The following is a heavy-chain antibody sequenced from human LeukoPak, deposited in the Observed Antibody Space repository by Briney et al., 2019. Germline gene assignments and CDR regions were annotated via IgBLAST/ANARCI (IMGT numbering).Heavy chain of an antibody. D-gene: IGHD3-22*01. CDR3: ASSHYYDSSGYPIWYFGL. CDR1: GGSISSYY. Sequence: SETLSLTCTVSGGSISSYYWSWIRQPPGKGLEWIGYIYYSGSTKYNPSLKSRVTISVDTSKNQFSLKLSSVTAADTAVYYCASSHYYDSSGYPIWYFGLWGRGTLVTVSS. CDR2: IYYSGST. J-gene: IGHJ2*01. V-gene: IGHV4-59*08.